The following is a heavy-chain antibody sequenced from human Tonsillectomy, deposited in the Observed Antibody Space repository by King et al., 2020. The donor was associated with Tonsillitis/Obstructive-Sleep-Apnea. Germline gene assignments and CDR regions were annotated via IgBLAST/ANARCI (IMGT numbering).Heavy chain of an antibody. Sequence: VQLVESGGGLVQPGGSLRLSCAASGFTFSSYWMHWVRQAPGKGLVWVSRINSDGSSTSYADFVKGRFTISRDNARNTLYLQMNSLRGEDTAVFYCARTDYSNNDWYFDLWGRGTLVTVSS. J-gene: IGHJ2*01. V-gene: IGHV3-74*01. CDR1: GFTFSSYW. CDR2: INSDGSST. CDR3: ARTDYSNNDWYFDL. D-gene: IGHD6-13*01.